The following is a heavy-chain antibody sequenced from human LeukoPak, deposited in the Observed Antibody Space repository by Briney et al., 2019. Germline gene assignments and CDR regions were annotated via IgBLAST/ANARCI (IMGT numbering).Heavy chain of an antibody. D-gene: IGHD3-10*01. V-gene: IGHV4-61*01. J-gene: IGHJ6*02. CDR1: GGSVSSGSYY. Sequence: SETLSLTCTVSGGSVSSGSYYWSWIRQPPGKGLEWIGYIYYSGSTNYNPSLKSRVTISVDTSKNQFSLKLSSVTAADTAVYYCARDPNYYGSGSYFRAYYYYGMDVWGQGTTVTVSS. CDR2: IYYSGST. CDR3: ARDPNYYGSGSYFRAYYYYGMDV.